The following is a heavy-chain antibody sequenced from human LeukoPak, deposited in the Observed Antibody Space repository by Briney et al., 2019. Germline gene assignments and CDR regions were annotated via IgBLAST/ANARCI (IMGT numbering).Heavy chain of an antibody. Sequence: GRSLRLSCAASGFTFSSYWMSWVRQAPGKGLEWVSAISGSGGSTYYADSVKGRFTISRDNSKNTLYLQMNSLRAEDTAVYYCAKQSDFWSGYYTGGYFDYWGQGTLVTVSS. CDR3: AKQSDFWSGYYTGGYFDY. CDR2: ISGSGGST. D-gene: IGHD3-3*01. J-gene: IGHJ4*02. CDR1: GFTFSSYW. V-gene: IGHV3-23*01.